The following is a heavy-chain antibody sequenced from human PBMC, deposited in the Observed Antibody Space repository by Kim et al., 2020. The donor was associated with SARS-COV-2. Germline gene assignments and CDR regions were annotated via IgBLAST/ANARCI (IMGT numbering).Heavy chain of an antibody. CDR1: GFTFSSYW. V-gene: IGHV3-74*01. J-gene: IGHJ4*02. Sequence: GGSLRLSCAASGFTFSSYWMHWVRQAPGKGLVWVSRINSDGSSTSYADSVKGRFTISRDNAKNTLYLQMNSLRAEDTAVYYCARRGYGSSGWDYFDYWGQGTLVTVSS. CDR3: ARRGYGSSGWDYFDY. D-gene: IGHD6-19*01. CDR2: INSDGSST.